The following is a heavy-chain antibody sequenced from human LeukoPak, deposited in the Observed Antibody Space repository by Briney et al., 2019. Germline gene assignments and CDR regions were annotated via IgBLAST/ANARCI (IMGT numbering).Heavy chain of an antibody. CDR1: GFTFSSYG. Sequence: PGGSLRLSCAASGFTFSSYGMHWVRQAPGKGLEWVAVIWYDGSNKYYADSVKGRFTISRDNSKNTLYLQMNSLRAEDTAVYYCARESRASSSGWYYYGMDVWGQGTTVTVSS. D-gene: IGHD6-19*01. CDR2: IWYDGSNK. V-gene: IGHV3-33*01. CDR3: ARESRASSSGWYYYGMDV. J-gene: IGHJ6*02.